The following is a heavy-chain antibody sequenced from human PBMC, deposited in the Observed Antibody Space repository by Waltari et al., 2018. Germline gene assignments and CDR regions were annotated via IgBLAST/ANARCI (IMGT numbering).Heavy chain of an antibody. J-gene: IGHJ6*02. CDR3: ARRLSYYGMDV. Sequence: EVQLVESGGGLIQPGGSLRLSCAASGFTFNAYEMIWVRQAPGKGRDGVSYITGSGRATDHADAVRGRFTTSRDNARNSLYLQMNSLRAEDTTVYYCARRLSYYGMDVWGQGTTVTVSS. CDR1: GFTFNAYE. V-gene: IGHV3-48*03. D-gene: IGHD3-16*01. CDR2: ITGSGRAT.